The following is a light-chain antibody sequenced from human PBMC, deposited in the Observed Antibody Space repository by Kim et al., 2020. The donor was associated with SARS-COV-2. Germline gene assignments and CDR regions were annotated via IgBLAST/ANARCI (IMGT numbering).Light chain of an antibody. Sequence: SSELTQDPTVSVALGQTVRITCQGDSLRSYYATWYQQKPRQAPVLVIYGRNNRPSGIPDRFSGSTSGNTASLTISGAQAEDEADFYCQSRDSAGNALFGGGTRLTVL. CDR3: QSRDSAGNAL. CDR2: GRN. J-gene: IGLJ2*01. V-gene: IGLV3-19*01. CDR1: SLRSYY.